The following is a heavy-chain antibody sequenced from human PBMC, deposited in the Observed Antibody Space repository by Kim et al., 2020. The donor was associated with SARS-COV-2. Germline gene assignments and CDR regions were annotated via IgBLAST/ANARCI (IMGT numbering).Heavy chain of an antibody. D-gene: IGHD6-13*01. CDR3: AREVISAAGRIDYFYYGMDV. Sequence: ASVKVSCKASAYSFTNYYMHWLRQAPGQGLEWMGVINPNGGRTRYVEKFQGRVSLTSDTSTSTVYMELSSLRSEDTAVYYCAREVISAAGRIDYFYYGMDVWGQGSTVAVSS. J-gene: IGHJ6*02. CDR2: INPNGGRT. V-gene: IGHV1-46*01. CDR1: AYSFTNYY.